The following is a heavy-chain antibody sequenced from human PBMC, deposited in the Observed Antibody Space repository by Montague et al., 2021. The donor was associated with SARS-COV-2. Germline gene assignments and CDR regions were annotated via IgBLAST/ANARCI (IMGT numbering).Heavy chain of an antibody. Sequence: SETLSLTCSVSGDSISRYYWSWIRQSDGKGLEWVGRIYTGGYVNYNPALQSRVSMSVDTSKSQMSFNVTSVTAADTAAYYFAGAIWHLDVWGRGTLVTVSS. J-gene: IGHJ2*01. V-gene: IGHV4-4*07. CDR1: GDSISRYY. CDR2: IYTGGYV. CDR3: AGAIWHLDV.